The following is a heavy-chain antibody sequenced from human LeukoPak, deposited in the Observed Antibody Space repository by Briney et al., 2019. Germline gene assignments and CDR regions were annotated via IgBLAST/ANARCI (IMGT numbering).Heavy chain of an antibody. Sequence: GGSLRLSCAASGFTFNTYTMNWVRQAPGKGLEWVSSISPGATYTSYADSVKGRFIISRDDARNSLYPQMNSLRAEDTAVYYWARVFDIWGQGTMVSVSS. CDR1: GFTFNTYT. V-gene: IGHV3-21*01. J-gene: IGHJ3*02. CDR3: ARVFDI. CDR2: ISPGATYT.